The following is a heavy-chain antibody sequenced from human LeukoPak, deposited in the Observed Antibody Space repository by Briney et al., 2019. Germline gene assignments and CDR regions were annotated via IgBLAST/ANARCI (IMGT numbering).Heavy chain of an antibody. CDR3: AKDGYCSSTSCYPLIDY. D-gene: IGHD2-2*01. CDR2: ISGSGGST. V-gene: IGHV3-23*01. J-gene: IGHJ4*02. Sequence: GGSLRLSCAASGFTFSSYAMSWVRQAPGKGLEWVSAISGSGGSTYYADSVKGRFTISRDNSKNMLYLQMNSLRAEDTAVYYCAKDGYCSSTSCYPLIDYWGQGTLVTVSS. CDR1: GFTFSSYA.